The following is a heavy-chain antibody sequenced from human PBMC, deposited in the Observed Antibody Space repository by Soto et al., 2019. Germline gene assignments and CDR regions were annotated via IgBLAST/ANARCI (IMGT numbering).Heavy chain of an antibody. CDR1: GGSISSSNW. CDR2: IYHSGST. CDR3: ARAVLGYCSSTSCYTFDY. J-gene: IGHJ4*02. V-gene: IGHV4-4*02. D-gene: IGHD2-2*02. Sequence: QVQLQESGPGLVKPSGTLSLTCAVSGGSISSSNWWSWVRQPPGKGLEWIGEIYHSGSTNYHPSLKSRVTISVDKSKNQFSLKLSSVTAADTAVYYCARAVLGYCSSTSCYTFDYWGQGTLVTVSS.